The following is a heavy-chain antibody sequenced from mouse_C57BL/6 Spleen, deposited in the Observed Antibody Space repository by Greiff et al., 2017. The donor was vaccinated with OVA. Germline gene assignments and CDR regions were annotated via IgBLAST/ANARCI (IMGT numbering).Heavy chain of an antibody. CDR1: GYTFTSYW. CDR3: ARRGLLLRLYAMDY. D-gene: IGHD1-1*01. V-gene: IGHV1-55*01. Sequence: QVQLQQSGAELVKPGASVKMSCKASGYTFTSYWITWVKQRPGQGLEWIGDIYPGSGSTNYNEKFKSKATLTVDTSSSTAYMQLSSLTSEDSAVYYCARRGLLLRLYAMDYWGQGTSVTVSS. CDR2: IYPGSGST. J-gene: IGHJ4*01.